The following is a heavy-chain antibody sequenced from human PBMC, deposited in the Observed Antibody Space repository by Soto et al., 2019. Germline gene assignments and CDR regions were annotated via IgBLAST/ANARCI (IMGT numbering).Heavy chain of an antibody. CDR1: GGSVNNANYF. D-gene: IGHD4-17*01. Sequence: QVRLEESGPGLVKPSETLSLICSVSGGSVNNANYFWNWIRHHPENGLEWIGYIYYIGSTRYNPSFKTRATMSIDTSKNQFSLRLNSVRVADTAVYFCARDADYGGSRGGMDVWGRGTTVTVSS. CDR3: ARDADYGGSRGGMDV. CDR2: IYYIGST. J-gene: IGHJ6*02. V-gene: IGHV4-31*03.